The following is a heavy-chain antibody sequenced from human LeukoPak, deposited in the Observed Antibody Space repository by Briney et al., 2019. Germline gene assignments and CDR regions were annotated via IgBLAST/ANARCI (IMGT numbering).Heavy chain of an antibody. CDR1: GGSFSGYY. Sequence: SETLSLACAVYGGSFSGYYWSWIRQPPGKGLEWIGEINHSGSTNYNPSLKSRATISVDTSKNQFSLKLSSVTAADTAVYYCAVERYYGSGTFDYWGQGTLVTVSS. CDR3: AVERYYGSGTFDY. J-gene: IGHJ4*02. CDR2: INHSGST. D-gene: IGHD3-10*01. V-gene: IGHV4-34*01.